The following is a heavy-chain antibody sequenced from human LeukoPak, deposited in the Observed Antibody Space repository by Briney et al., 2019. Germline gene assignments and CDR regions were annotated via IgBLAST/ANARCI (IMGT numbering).Heavy chain of an antibody. D-gene: IGHD5-12*01. CDR3: AKDPRTAYLSGYDTLLGY. CDR1: GFTFSSYA. V-gene: IGHV3-23*01. Sequence: PGGSLRLSCAASGFTFSSYAMSWVRQAPGKGLEWVSAISGSGGSTYYADSVKGRFTISRDNSKNTLYLQMNSLRAEDTAVYYCAKDPRTAYLSGYDTLLGYWGQGTLVTVSS. CDR2: ISGSGGST. J-gene: IGHJ4*02.